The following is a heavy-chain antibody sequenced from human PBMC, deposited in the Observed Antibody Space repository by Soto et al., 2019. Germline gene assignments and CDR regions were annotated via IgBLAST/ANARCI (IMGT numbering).Heavy chain of an antibody. D-gene: IGHD6-13*01. Sequence: QVQLQESGPGLVKPSETLSLTCTVSGGSISSYYWSWIRQPPGKGLEWIGYIYYSGSTNYNPSLKSRVTISVDTSKNQFSRKLSSVTAADTAVYYCARDRIAAAGTHGMDVWGQGTTVTVSS. CDR3: ARDRIAAAGTHGMDV. CDR1: GGSISSYY. J-gene: IGHJ6*02. V-gene: IGHV4-59*01. CDR2: IYYSGST.